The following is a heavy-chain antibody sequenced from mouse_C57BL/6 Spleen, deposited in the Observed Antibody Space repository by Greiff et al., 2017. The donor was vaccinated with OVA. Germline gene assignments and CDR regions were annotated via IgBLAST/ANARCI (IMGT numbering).Heavy chain of an antibody. V-gene: IGHV1-81*01. J-gene: IGHJ4*01. CDR1: GYTFTSYG. Sequence: QVQLQQSGAELARPGASVKLSCKASGYTFTSYGISWVKQRTGQGLEWIGEIYPRSGNTYYNEKFKGKVTLTADKSSSTAYMELRSLTSEDSAVYFCARRSDLSSSDAMDYWGQGTSVTVSS. CDR2: IYPRSGNT. D-gene: IGHD1-1*01. CDR3: ARRSDLSSSDAMDY.